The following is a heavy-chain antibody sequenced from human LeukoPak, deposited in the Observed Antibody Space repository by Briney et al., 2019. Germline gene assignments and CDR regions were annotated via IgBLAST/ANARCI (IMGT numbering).Heavy chain of an antibody. CDR1: GGSISSYY. CDR2: IYYSGST. V-gene: IGHV4-59*01. J-gene: IGHJ6*02. Sequence: PSETLSLTCTVSGGSISSYYWSWIRQPPGKGLEWIGYIYYSGSTNYNPSLKSRVTISVDTSKNQFSLKLSSVTAADTAVYYCARESSSYSGYYYYGMDVWGQGTTVTVSS. D-gene: IGHD6-13*01. CDR3: ARESSSYSGYYYYGMDV.